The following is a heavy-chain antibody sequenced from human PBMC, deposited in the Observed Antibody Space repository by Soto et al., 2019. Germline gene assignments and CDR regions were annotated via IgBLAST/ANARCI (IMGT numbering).Heavy chain of an antibody. V-gene: IGHV3-21*01. Sequence: GGSLRLSCAASGFTFSSYSMNWVRQAPGKGLEWVSSISSSSSYIYYADSVKGRFTISRDNAKNSLYLQMNSLRAEDTAVYYCARDQIKGSYELNLFDPWGQGTLVTVSS. CDR2: ISSSSSYI. D-gene: IGHD1-26*01. CDR3: ARDQIKGSYELNLFDP. J-gene: IGHJ5*02. CDR1: GFTFSSYS.